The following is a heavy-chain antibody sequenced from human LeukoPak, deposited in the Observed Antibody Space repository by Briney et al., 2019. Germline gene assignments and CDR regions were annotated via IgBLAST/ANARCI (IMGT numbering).Heavy chain of an antibody. J-gene: IGHJ5*02. V-gene: IGHV1-2*02. CDR1: GYTFTGYY. D-gene: IGHD1-7*01. Sequence: ASVKVSCKASGYTFTGYYMHWVPQAPGQGLEWMGWINPNSGGTNYAQKFQGRVTMTRDTSISTAYMELSRLRSDDTAVYYCARAIGGWLDITGATDNRFDPWGQGTLVTVSS. CDR2: INPNSGGT. CDR3: ARAIGGWLDITGATDNRFDP.